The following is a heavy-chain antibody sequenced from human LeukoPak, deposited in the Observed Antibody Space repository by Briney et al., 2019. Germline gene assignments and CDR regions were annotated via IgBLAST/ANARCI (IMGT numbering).Heavy chain of an antibody. Sequence: GGSLRLSCAASGFTFNTYSMSWVRQAPGKGLEWVSIISRASESIFYADSVKGRFTISRDNAKNSLYLQMNSLRAEDTAVYYCARDKNYDSSGYYDAFDIWGQGTMVTVSS. CDR3: ARDKNYDSSGYYDAFDI. J-gene: IGHJ3*02. V-gene: IGHV3-21*01. D-gene: IGHD3-22*01. CDR1: GFTFNTYS. CDR2: ISRASESI.